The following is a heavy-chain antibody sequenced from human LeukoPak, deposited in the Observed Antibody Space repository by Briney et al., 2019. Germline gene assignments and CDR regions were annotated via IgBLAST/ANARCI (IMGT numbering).Heavy chain of an antibody. CDR1: GFTFSDYA. CDR3: VRDRAGGLYYYYYMDV. Sequence: GGSLRLSCAASGFTFSDYAMSWVRQAPGKGLEWVSAISGSGGGTYYGDSVKGRFTISRDDSKNTLYLQMNSLRAEGTAVYYCVRDRAGGLYYYYYMDVWGKGTTVTVSS. V-gene: IGHV3-23*01. J-gene: IGHJ6*03. D-gene: IGHD2-8*02. CDR2: ISGSGGGT.